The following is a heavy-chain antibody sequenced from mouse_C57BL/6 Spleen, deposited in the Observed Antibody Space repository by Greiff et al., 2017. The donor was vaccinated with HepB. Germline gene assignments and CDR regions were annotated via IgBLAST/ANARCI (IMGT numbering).Heavy chain of an antibody. V-gene: IGHV5-17*01. CDR3: ARRGYYYDGSSSCWYFDV. Sequence: EVKLVESGGGLVKPGASLKLSCAASGFTFSDYGMHWVRQTPEQGLEWVAYISSGSSTIYYADTVKGRYTISRDNAKNTLFLQLTSLRTEDTAMYYCARRGYYYDGSSSCWYFDVWGTGTTVTVSS. CDR2: ISSGSSTI. J-gene: IGHJ1*03. D-gene: IGHD1-1*01. CDR1: GFTFSDYG.